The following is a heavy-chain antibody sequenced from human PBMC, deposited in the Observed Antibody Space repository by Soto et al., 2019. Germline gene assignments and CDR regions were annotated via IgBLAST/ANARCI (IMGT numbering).Heavy chain of an antibody. CDR2: ISDDGSNT. CDR1: GFTFSRHT. CDR3: AREVYDDFWRGFNTHPYYFDD. Sequence: QVQLVESGGGVVQPGRSLRLSCAASGFTFSRHTMHWVRQAPGKGLEWVAAISDDGSNTYYADSVKGRFTISRDNSKNTLYLQMNSLSSEDTAVHLCAREVYDDFWRGFNTHPYYFDDWGQGTLVTVSS. V-gene: IGHV3-30-3*01. D-gene: IGHD3-3*01. J-gene: IGHJ4*02.